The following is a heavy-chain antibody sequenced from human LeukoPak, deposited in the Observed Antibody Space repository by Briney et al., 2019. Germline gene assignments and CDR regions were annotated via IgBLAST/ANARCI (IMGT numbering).Heavy chain of an antibody. CDR2: ISGSTTYI. CDR3: ARGSEWSSGVSDY. D-gene: IGHD3-3*01. J-gene: IGHJ4*02. Sequence: GGSLRLSCVASGFTFGRCGVNWVRQAPGKGLEWVSSISGSTTYIYYADSVKGRFTISRDNAKNSLYLQMNSLRAEDTAVYYCARGSEWSSGVSDYWGQGTLVTVSS. CDR1: GFTFGRCG. V-gene: IGHV3-21*01.